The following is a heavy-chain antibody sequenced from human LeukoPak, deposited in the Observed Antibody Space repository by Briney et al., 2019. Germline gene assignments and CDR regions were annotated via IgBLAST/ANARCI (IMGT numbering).Heavy chain of an antibody. CDR1: GFTFSSYA. CDR3: AKDGPLVGATLYYFDY. J-gene: IGHJ4*02. CDR2: ISGSGGST. V-gene: IGHV3-23*01. Sequence: GGSLRLSCAASGFTFSSYAMSWVRQAPGKGLEWVSAISGSGGSTYYADSVKGRFTISRDNSKNTLYLQMNGLRAEDTAVYYCAKDGPLVGATLYYFDYWGQGTLVTVSS. D-gene: IGHD1-26*01.